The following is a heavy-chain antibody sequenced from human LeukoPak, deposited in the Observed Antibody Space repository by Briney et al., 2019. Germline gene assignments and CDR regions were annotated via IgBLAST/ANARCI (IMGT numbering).Heavy chain of an antibody. D-gene: IGHD4-17*01. CDR3: ARGPPIYGDYGRWFDY. CDR1: GGSFSGYY. V-gene: IGHV4-34*01. CDR2: INHSGST. J-gene: IGHJ4*02. Sequence: PSETLSLTCAVYGGSFSGYYWSWIRQPPGKGLEWIGEINHSGSTNYNPSLKSRVTISVDTSKDQFSLKLSSVTAADTAVYYCARGPPIYGDYGRWFDYWGQGTLVTVSS.